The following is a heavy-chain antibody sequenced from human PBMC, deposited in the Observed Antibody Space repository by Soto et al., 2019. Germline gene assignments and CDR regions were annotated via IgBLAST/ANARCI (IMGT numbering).Heavy chain of an antibody. CDR2: IYYSGST. D-gene: IGHD1-26*01. V-gene: IGHV4-39*01. CDR1: GGYIWSSSYY. CDR3: ARGGPQWGLRRSGDY. J-gene: IGHJ4*02. Sequence: SGTLSLTCTVSGGYIWSSSYYWGWIRQPPGKGLEWIGSIYYSGSTYYNPSLKSRVTISVDTSKNQFSLKLSSVTAADTAVYYCARGGPQWGLRRSGDYWGQATLLTVSS.